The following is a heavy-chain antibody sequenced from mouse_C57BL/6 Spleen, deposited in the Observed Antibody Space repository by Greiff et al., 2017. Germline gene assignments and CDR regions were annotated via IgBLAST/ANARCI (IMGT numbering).Heavy chain of an antibody. J-gene: IGHJ4*01. V-gene: IGHV3-1*01. CDR3: ARDDDYYAMDY. CDR2: ISYSGST. Sequence: EVQVVESGPGMVKPSQSLSLTCTVTGYSITSGYDWHWIRHFPGNKLEWMGNISYSGSTNYNPSLKSRISITHDTSKNHFFLKLNSVTTEDTATYYCARDDDYYAMDYWGQGTSVTVSS. D-gene: IGHD2-3*01. CDR1: GYSITSGYD.